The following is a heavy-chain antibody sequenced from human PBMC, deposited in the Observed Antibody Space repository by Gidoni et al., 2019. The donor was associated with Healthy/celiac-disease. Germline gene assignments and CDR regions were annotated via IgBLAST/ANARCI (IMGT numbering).Heavy chain of an antibody. J-gene: IGHJ3*02. CDR3: AANRIAAASDAFDI. Sequence: EVQLVESGGGLVQPGGSLRLSCAASGFTFSSYSMNWVRQAPGKGLEWFSYMSSSSSTIYDADSVKGRFIISRDNAKNSLYLQMNSLRAEDTAVYYCAANRIAAASDAFDIWGQGTMVTVSS. V-gene: IGHV3-48*04. D-gene: IGHD6-13*01. CDR1: GFTFSSYS. CDR2: MSSSSSTI.